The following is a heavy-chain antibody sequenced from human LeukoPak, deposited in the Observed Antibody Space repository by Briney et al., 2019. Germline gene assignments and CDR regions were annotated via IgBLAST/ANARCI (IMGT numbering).Heavy chain of an antibody. J-gene: IGHJ4*02. CDR1: GFTFSSYA. V-gene: IGHV3-33*01. CDR3: ARELEIAVAGTLGY. Sequence: GGSLRLSCAASGFTFSSYAMHWVRQAPGKGPEWVAVIWYDGSNKYYADSVKGRFTISRDHSKNTLYLQMKSLRAEDTAAYYCARELEIAVAGTLGYWGQGTLVTVSS. D-gene: IGHD6-19*01. CDR2: IWYDGSNK.